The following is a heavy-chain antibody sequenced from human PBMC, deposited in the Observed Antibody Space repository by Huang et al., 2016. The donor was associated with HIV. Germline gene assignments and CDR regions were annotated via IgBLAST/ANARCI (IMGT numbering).Heavy chain of an antibody. V-gene: IGHV1-24*01. J-gene: IGHJ3*02. D-gene: IGHD2-21*01. CDR1: GYTLTELS. CDR2: CAPEHGET. Sequence: QVQLVQSGAEVKKPGASVKVSCKVSGYTLTELSIHWVRPALGQGLEWMGGCAPEHGETIYAQNCQGRVTMTEDTSTDTAYMELHSRRPEDTAVYYCAAGYDTYYDIWGQGTMVIASS. CDR3: AAGYDTYYDI.